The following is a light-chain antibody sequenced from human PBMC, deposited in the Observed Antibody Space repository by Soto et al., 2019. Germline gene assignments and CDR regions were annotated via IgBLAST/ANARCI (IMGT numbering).Light chain of an antibody. CDR2: AAS. J-gene: IGKJ3*01. Sequence: DIPMTQSPSSLSASVGDRVTITCRASQGIRNYLAWYQQKPGKVPSFLIYAASTLQSGVPSRFSGSGSGTDFTLTISSLQPEDVATYYCQKYDSVPFTFGPGTKVDFK. CDR1: QGIRNY. CDR3: QKYDSVPFT. V-gene: IGKV1-27*01.